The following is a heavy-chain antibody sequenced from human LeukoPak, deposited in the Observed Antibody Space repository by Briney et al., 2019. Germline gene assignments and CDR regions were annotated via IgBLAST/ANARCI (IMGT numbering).Heavy chain of an antibody. CDR3: ARAFNYYYYGMDV. CDR1: GFTFSDYY. V-gene: IGHV3-11*06. J-gene: IGHJ6*04. Sequence: AGSLRLSCAASGFTFSDYYMSWIRQAPGKGLEWVSYISSSSSYTNYADSVKGRFTISRDNAKNSLYLQMNSLRAEDTAVYYCARAFNYYYYGMDVWGKGTTVTVSS. CDR2: ISSSSSYT.